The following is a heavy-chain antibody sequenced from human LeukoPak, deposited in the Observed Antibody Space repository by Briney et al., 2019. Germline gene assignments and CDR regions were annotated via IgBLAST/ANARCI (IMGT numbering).Heavy chain of an antibody. CDR1: GFTFSNYA. V-gene: IGHV3-23*01. D-gene: IGHD6-13*01. J-gene: IGHJ6*02. CDR3: ARSYSPSVLGSSWYAETYYYYGMDV. CDR2: ISGSGDST. Sequence: PGGSLRLSCAASGFTFSNYAMNWVRQAPGKGLEWVSLISGSGDSTYYADSVKGRFTISRENAKNSLYLQMNSLRAGDTAVYYCARSYSPSVLGSSWYAETYYYYGMDVWGQGATVTVSS.